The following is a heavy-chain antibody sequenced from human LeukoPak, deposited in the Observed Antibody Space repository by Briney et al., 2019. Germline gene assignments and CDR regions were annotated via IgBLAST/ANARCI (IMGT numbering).Heavy chain of an antibody. J-gene: IGHJ4*02. CDR3: ARVGRSITMVREALAD. CDR1: GYTFTSYD. D-gene: IGHD3-10*01. Sequence: AASVRVSCKASGYTFTSYDINWVRQATGQGLEWMGWINPNSGGTNYAQKFQGRVTMTRDTSISTAYMELSRLRSDDTAVYYCARVGRSITMVREALADWGQGTLVTVSS. CDR2: INPNSGGT. V-gene: IGHV1-2*02.